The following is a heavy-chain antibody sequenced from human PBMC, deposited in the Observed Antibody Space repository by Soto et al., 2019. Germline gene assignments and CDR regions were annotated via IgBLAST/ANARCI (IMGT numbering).Heavy chain of an antibody. V-gene: IGHV3-23*01. CDR3: AKDIFGSAPSYFDY. CDR2: ISGTGGST. Sequence: GGSLRLSCAASGFTFSSYAMNWVRQAPGKGLEWVSAISGTGGSTYYADSVKGRFTISRDSSKNTLYLQMNSLRAEDTAVYYCAKDIFGSAPSYFDYWGQGTLVTVSS. D-gene: IGHD3-16*01. J-gene: IGHJ4*02. CDR1: GFTFSSYA.